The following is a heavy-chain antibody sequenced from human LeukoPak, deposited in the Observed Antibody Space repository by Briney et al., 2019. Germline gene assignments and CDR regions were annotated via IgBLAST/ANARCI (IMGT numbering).Heavy chain of an antibody. V-gene: IGHV3-21*01. CDR2: ISSSSSYI. D-gene: IGHD6-19*01. CDR3: ARGAPQWLVDNYFDY. CDR1: GFTFSSYS. J-gene: IGHJ4*02. Sequence: PGGSLRLSCAASGFTFSSYSMNWVRQAPGKGLEWASSISSSSSYIYYAYSVKGRFTISRDNAKNSLYLQMNSLRAEDTAVYYCARGAPQWLVDNYFDYWGQGTLVTVSS.